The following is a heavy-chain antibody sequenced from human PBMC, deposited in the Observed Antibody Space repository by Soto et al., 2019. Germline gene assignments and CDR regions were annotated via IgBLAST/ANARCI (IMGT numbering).Heavy chain of an antibody. CDR1: GHRFTSYL. CDR2: IYPGDSDT. Sequence: GEPLKISCKGSGHRFTSYLIGRVRQLPGKGLEWMGIIYPGDSDTKYSPSFQGQVTISADKSISTAYLQWSSLKASDTAMYYCERHSKRPYDLNDAFDIWRQGTMVTVSS. J-gene: IGHJ3*02. V-gene: IGHV5-51*01. D-gene: IGHD5-12*01. CDR3: ERHSKRPYDLNDAFDI.